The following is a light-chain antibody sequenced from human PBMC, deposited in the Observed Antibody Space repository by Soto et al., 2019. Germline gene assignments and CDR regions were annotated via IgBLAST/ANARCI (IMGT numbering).Light chain of an antibody. CDR2: GAS. CDR1: QSVSTN. Sequence: EIVMTQSPATLSVFPGERATLSCRASQSVSTNLAWYQQKPGQAPRLLIYGASAMATGIPARFSGSASGTEFTLTISSLQSEDFAVYYCHQYNNWPPYTFGQGTKLEIK. CDR3: HQYNNWPPYT. V-gene: IGKV3-15*01. J-gene: IGKJ2*01.